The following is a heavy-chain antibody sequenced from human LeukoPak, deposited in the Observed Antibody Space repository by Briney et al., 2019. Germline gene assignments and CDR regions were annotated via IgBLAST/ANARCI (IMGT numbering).Heavy chain of an antibody. CDR1: GDSVSSNSAA. V-gene: IGHV6-1*01. CDR2: TYYRSKWYN. CDR3: ARAPRIVGATSFFDY. J-gene: IGHJ4*02. D-gene: IGHD1-26*01. Sequence: PSQTLSLTCAISGDSVSSNSAAWNWIRQSPSRGLEWLGRTYYRSKWYNDYAVSVKSRITINPDTSKNQFSLQLNSVTPEDTAVSYCARAPRIVGATSFFDYWGQGTLATVSS.